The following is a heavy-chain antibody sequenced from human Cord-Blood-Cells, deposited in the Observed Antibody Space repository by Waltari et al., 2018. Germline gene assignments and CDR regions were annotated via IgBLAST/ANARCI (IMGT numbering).Heavy chain of an antibody. CDR2: IYYSGST. J-gene: IGHJ4*02. D-gene: IGHD6-13*01. V-gene: IGHV4-30-4*08. Sequence: QVQLQESGPGLVKPSQTLSLTCTVSGGSIRRGDYYWSWIRQPPGKGLEWIGYIYYSGSTYYNPSLKSRVTISVDTSKNQFSLKLSSVTAADTAVYYCARVGIAAAGTIDYWGQGTLVTVSS. CDR3: ARVGIAAAGTIDY. CDR1: GGSIRRGDYY.